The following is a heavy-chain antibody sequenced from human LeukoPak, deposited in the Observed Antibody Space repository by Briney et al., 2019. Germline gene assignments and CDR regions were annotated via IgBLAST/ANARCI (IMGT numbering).Heavy chain of an antibody. CDR3: ARGGVYSSGWYVDY. Sequence: GGSLRLSCAASGFTFISYSMNWVRQAPGKGLEWVSSISSSSSYIYYADSVKGRFTISRDNAKNSLYLQMNSLRAVDTAVYYCARGGVYSSGWYVDYWGQGTLVTVSS. J-gene: IGHJ4*02. D-gene: IGHD6-19*01. CDR1: GFTFISYS. CDR2: ISSSSSYI. V-gene: IGHV3-21*01.